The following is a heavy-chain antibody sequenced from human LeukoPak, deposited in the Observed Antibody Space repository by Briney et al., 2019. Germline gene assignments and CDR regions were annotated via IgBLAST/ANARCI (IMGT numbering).Heavy chain of an antibody. D-gene: IGHD6-6*01. CDR3: ARDRSIAPRFRDLYYFDY. V-gene: IGHV1-18*01. Sequence: ASVKVSCKASGYTFTSYGISWVRQAPGQGLEWMGWISAYNGNTNYAQKLQGRVTMTTDTSTSTAYMELRSLRSDDTAVYYCARDRSIAPRFRDLYYFDYWGQGTLVTVSS. J-gene: IGHJ4*02. CDR1: GYTFTSYG. CDR2: ISAYNGNT.